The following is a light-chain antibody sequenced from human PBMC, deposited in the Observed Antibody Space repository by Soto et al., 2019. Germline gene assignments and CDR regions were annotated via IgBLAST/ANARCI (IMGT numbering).Light chain of an antibody. CDR1: QTITTSQ. Sequence: EIVLTQSPGTLSLSPGERATLFCRASQTITTSQLAWYQQKPGQAPRLLIFGASNRATGIPDSFSGSGSGTDFTLTISRLEPEDFALYYCQQYGGSPRTFGGGTTVEVK. J-gene: IGKJ4*02. CDR3: QQYGGSPRT. CDR2: GAS. V-gene: IGKV3-20*01.